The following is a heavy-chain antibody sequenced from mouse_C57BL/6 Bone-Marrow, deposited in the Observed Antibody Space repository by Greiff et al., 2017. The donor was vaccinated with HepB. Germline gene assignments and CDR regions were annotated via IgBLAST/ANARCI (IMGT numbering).Heavy chain of an antibody. J-gene: IGHJ2*01. D-gene: IGHD1-1*01. CDR2: ISNGGGST. V-gene: IGHV5-12*01. CDR3: ARGITTVVADYFDY. Sequence: EVQLQESGGGLVQPGGSLKLSCAASGFTFSDYYMYWVRQTPEKRLEWVAYISNGGGSTYYPDTVKGRFTISRDNAKNTLYLQMSRLKSEDTAMYYCARGITTVVADYFDYWGQGTTLTVSS. CDR1: GFTFSDYY.